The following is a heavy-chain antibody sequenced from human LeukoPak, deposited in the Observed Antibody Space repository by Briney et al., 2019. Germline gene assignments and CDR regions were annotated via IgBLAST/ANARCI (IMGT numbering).Heavy chain of an antibody. D-gene: IGHD3-16*02. V-gene: IGHV1-2*02. Sequence: ASVKVSCKASGYTFTGYYMHWVRQAPGQGLEWMGWINPNSGGTNYAQKFQGRVIMTRDTSISTAYMELSRLRSDDTAVYYCARAGLRLGELSSLDYWGQGTLVTVSS. J-gene: IGHJ4*02. CDR1: GYTFTGYY. CDR2: INPNSGGT. CDR3: ARAGLRLGELSSLDY.